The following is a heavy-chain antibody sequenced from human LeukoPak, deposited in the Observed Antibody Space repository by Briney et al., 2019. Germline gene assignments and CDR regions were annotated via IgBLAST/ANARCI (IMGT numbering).Heavy chain of an antibody. CDR1: GFTFSSYG. CDR3: AKDLRGYFDY. CDR2: IRYDGSNK. J-gene: IGHJ4*02. V-gene: IGHV3-30*02. Sequence: PGGSLRLSCAASGFTFSSYGMHWVRQAPGKGLEWVAFIRYDGSNKYYADSVKGRFTISRDNSKNTLYLQMNSLRAEDTAVYYCAKDLRGYFDYWGQGTLVTVSS.